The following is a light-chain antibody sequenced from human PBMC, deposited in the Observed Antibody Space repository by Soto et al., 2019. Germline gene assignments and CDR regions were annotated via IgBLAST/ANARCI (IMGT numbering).Light chain of an antibody. CDR3: CSYAGSSFWV. J-gene: IGLJ3*02. V-gene: IGLV2-23*01. Sequence: QSVLTQPASVSGSPGQSITISCTGTSSDVGSYNLVSWYQQHPGKAPKLMIYEGSKRPSGVSNRFSGSKSGNTASLTISGRQAEDEADYYCCSYAGSSFWVFGGGTKLTVL. CDR1: SSDVGSYNL. CDR2: EGS.